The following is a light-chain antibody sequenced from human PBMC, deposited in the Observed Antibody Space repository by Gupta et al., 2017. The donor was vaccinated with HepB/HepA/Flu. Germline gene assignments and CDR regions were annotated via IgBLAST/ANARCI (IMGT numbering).Light chain of an antibody. V-gene: IGKV1-39*01. CDR1: QSTSSY. CDR2: AAS. CDR3: QQSYSTPHT. J-gene: IGKJ3*01. Sequence: IQMTHSPSSLSASVGDRVTITCRASQSTSSYLNWYQQKPGKAPKLLIYAASSLQSGVPSRFSGSGSGTDFTLTISSLEPEDFATYYCQQSYSTPHTFGPGTKVDIK.